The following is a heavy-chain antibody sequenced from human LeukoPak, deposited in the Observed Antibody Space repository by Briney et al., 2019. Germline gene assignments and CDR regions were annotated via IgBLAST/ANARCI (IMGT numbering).Heavy chain of an antibody. Sequence: SETLSLTCAVYGGSLRNYHWSLIRQPPGKGRKWIGEINHSGSTNYNPSLKSRVTMSVDTSNNQFSLNLNSVTAADTAVYFCTRDREHGTQDSWGQGTLVTVS. J-gene: IGHJ4*02. CDR2: INHSGST. CDR1: GGSLRNYH. CDR3: TRDREHGTQDS. V-gene: IGHV4-34*01. D-gene: IGHD1-26*01.